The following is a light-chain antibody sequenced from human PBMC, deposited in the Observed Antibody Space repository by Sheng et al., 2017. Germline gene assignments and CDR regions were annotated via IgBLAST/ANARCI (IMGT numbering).Light chain of an antibody. CDR1: QSVSNN. J-gene: IGKJ1*01. CDR3: QQHGSSPPT. CDR2: GTS. V-gene: IGKV3-20*01. Sequence: EIVMTQSPATLSVSPGERATLSCRASQSVSNNLVWYQQKPGQAPRLVMYGTSSRATGIPDRFSGSGSGTDFTLTISRLEPEDFAVYCCQQHGSSPPTFGQGTKVEIK.